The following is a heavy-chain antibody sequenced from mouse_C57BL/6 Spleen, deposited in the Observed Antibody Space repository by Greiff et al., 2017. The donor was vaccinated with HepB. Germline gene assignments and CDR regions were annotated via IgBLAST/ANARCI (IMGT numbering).Heavy chain of an antibody. V-gene: IGHV5-6*01. Sequence: EVQLMESGGDLVKPGGSLKLSCAASGFTFSSYGMSWVRQTPDKRLEWVATISSGGSYTYYPDSVKGRFTISRDNAKNTLYLQMSSLKSEDTAMYYCARRGYYDSYFDYWGQGTTLTVSS. D-gene: IGHD2-4*01. CDR3: ARRGYYDSYFDY. CDR2: ISSGGSYT. J-gene: IGHJ2*01. CDR1: GFTFSSYG.